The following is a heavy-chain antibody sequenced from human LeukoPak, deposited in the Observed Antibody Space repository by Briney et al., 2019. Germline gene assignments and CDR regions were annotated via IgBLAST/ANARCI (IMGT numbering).Heavy chain of an antibody. V-gene: IGHV1-2*02. CDR1: GYTFTDYY. CDR2: INPSNGGT. J-gene: IGHJ5*02. CDR3: ARAAPRDYAGGSWFFDWFDP. Sequence: ASVKVSCKASGYTFTDYYVHWVRQAPGQGLEWMGWINPSNGGTNSAQQFQGRVTMARDTSTSTAYMELSRLKSDDTAMYYCARAAPRDYAGGSWFFDWFDPWGQGTLVTVSS. D-gene: IGHD2-15*01.